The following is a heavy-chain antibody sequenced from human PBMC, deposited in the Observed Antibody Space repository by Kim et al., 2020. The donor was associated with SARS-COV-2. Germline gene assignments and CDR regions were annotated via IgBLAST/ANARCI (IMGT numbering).Heavy chain of an antibody. Sequence: SETLSLTCTVSGGSISNYYWSWIRQPPGKGLEWIGYIYYSGSTNYNPSLKSRVTMSVDTSKNQFSLKLSSVTAADTAVYYCARALYDSSGDYYVPFDSWGQGTLVTVSS. V-gene: IGHV4-59*13. CDR1: GGSISNYY. D-gene: IGHD3-22*01. CDR2: IYYSGST. J-gene: IGHJ4*02. CDR3: ARALYDSSGDYYVPFDS.